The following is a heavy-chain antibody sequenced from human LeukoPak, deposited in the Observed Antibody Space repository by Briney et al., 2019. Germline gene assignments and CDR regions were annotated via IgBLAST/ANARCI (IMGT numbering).Heavy chain of an antibody. J-gene: IGHJ4*02. CDR3: AKGFDSSGYSAGFDY. CDR1: GFTFSSYA. D-gene: IGHD3-22*01. CDR2: ISSSGGWT. Sequence: PGESLRLSCAASGFTFSSYAMNWVRQAPGKGQEWVSGISSSGGWTYYADSVKGRFTISRDNSKNTLYLQIKSLRAEDTAVYYCAKGFDSSGYSAGFDYWGQGTLVTVSS. V-gene: IGHV3-23*01.